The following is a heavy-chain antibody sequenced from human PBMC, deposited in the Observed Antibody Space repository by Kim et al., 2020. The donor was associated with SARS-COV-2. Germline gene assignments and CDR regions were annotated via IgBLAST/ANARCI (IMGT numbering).Heavy chain of an antibody. Sequence: KSRVTMSVDTSKNQFSLKLSSVTAADTAVYYCARVNCSSTSCYREGVFDYWGQGTLVTVSS. V-gene: IGHV4-4*06. CDR3: ARVNCSSTSCYREGVFDY. J-gene: IGHJ4*02. D-gene: IGHD2-2*01.